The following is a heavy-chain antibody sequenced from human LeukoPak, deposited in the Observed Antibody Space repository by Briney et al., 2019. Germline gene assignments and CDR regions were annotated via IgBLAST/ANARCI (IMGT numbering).Heavy chain of an antibody. J-gene: IGHJ6*04. CDR2: INAGNGNT. CDR3: ARDLGCSSTSCHGGIPYYYYGMDV. D-gene: IGHD2-2*01. CDR1: GYTFTSYA. V-gene: IGHV1-3*01. Sequence: GASVKVSCKASGYTFTSYAMHWVRQAPGQRLEWMGWINAGNGNTKYSQKFQGRVTITRDTSASTAYMELSSLRSEDTAVYYCARDLGCSSTSCHGGIPYYYYGMDVWGKGTTVTVSS.